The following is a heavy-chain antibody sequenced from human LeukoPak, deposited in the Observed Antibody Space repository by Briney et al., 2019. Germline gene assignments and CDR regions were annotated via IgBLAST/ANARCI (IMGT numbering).Heavy chain of an antibody. V-gene: IGHV3-23*01. CDR1: GFTFSSYA. J-gene: IGHJ4*02. D-gene: IGHD3-22*01. CDR2: ISGSGGST. Sequence: GGSLRLSCAASGFTFSSYAMSWVRQAPGKGLEWVSAISGSGGSTYYADSVKGRFTIPRDSSKNTLYLQMNSLRAEDTAVYYCAKDNAPFITMIATDYWGQGTLVTVSS. CDR3: AKDNAPFITMIATDY.